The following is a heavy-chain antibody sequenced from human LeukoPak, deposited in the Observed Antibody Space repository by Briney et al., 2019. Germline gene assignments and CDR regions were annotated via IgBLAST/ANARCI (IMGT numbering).Heavy chain of an antibody. CDR2: INPTGGT. CDR3: ARGDHYDSWSDYYTQTGYYFDF. CDR1: GGTFSAYY. D-gene: IGHD3-3*01. Sequence: SETLSLTCAVHGGTFSAYYWTWIRQPPGKVLEWVGEINPTGGTNYNPSLKSRVTMSIDTSKNHFSLNLTSVIAADTAVYYCARGDHYDSWSDYYTQTGYYFDFWGQGTLVSVSS. V-gene: IGHV4-34*01. J-gene: IGHJ4*02.